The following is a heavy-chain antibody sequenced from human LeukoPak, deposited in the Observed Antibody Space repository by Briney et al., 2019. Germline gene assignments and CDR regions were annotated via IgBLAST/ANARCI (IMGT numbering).Heavy chain of an antibody. V-gene: IGHV3-11*04. J-gene: IGHJ4*02. CDR1: GFTFSDYY. Sequence: GGSLRLSCAASGFTFSDYYMSWIRQAPGKGLEWVSYISSSGSTIYYADSVKGRFTISRDNAKNSLYLQMNSLRAEDTAVYYCARDLFTGKGSYYPSPGDYWGQGTLVTVSS. CDR2: ISSSGSTI. CDR3: ARDLFTGKGSYYPSPGDY. D-gene: IGHD3-10*01.